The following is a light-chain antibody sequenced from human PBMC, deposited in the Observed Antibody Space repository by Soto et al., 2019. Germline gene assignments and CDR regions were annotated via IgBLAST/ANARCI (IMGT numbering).Light chain of an antibody. Sequence: DIQMTQSPSSLSSSLGDSVTITCRASQGISTYLNWYQKKPGKAPKLLIYAASSLQSGVPSRFSGSGSETDFTLTISSLQPEDFATYSCQHSTTWTCGQGTKVDIK. CDR3: QHSTTWT. CDR2: AAS. J-gene: IGKJ1*01. V-gene: IGKV1-39*01. CDR1: QGISTY.